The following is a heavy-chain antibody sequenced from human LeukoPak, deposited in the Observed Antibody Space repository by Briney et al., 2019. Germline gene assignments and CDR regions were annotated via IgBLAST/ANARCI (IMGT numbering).Heavy chain of an antibody. CDR1: GGSISSSSYY. J-gene: IGHJ4*02. CDR2: IYYSGST. D-gene: IGHD3-22*01. Sequence: SETLSLTCTVSGGSISSSSYYWGWIRQPPGKGLEWIGSIYYSGSTYYNPSLKSRVTISVDTSKNQFSLKLSSVTAADTAVYYCARGKDYYDSSGYYNSFDYWGQGTLVTVSS. CDR3: ARGKDYYDSSGYYNSFDY. V-gene: IGHV4-39*07.